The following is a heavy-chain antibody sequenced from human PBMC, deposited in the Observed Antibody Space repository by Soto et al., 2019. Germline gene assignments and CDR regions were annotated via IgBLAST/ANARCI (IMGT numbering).Heavy chain of an antibody. CDR3: AHMDGDGYPPYLAS. CDR2: ISGSGGST. J-gene: IGHJ5*01. V-gene: IGHV3-23*01. D-gene: IGHD5-12*01. CDR1: SAA. Sequence: SAAITYARQAPRKELEWVSAISGSGGSTYYADSVKGRFTISRDNSKNTLYLQMNSLRAEDTAVYYGAHMDGDGYPPYLASW.